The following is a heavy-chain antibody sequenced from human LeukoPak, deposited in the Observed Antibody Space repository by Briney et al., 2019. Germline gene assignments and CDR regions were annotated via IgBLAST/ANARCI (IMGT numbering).Heavy chain of an antibody. Sequence: GGSLRLSCAASGFTFSSYGMHWVRQAPGKGLEWVAFIRYDGSNKYYADSVKGRPTISRDNSKNTLYLQMNSLRAEDTAVYYCAKDEAATLDYWGQGTLVTVSS. V-gene: IGHV3-30*02. D-gene: IGHD2-15*01. CDR1: GFTFSSYG. CDR3: AKDEAATLDY. CDR2: IRYDGSNK. J-gene: IGHJ4*02.